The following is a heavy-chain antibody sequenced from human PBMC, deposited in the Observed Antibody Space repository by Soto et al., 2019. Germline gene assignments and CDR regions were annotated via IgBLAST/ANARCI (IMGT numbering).Heavy chain of an antibody. J-gene: IGHJ4*02. D-gene: IGHD1-26*01. Sequence: PGGSLRLSCAASGFTFSSYSMNWVRPAPGKGLEWVSSISSSSSYIYYADSVKGRFTISRDNAKNSLYLQMNSLRAEDTAVYYCASLGDSGSFRSPQFVVDPDYWGQGTLVTVSA. CDR2: ISSSSSYI. V-gene: IGHV3-21*01. CDR1: GFTFSSYS. CDR3: ASLGDSGSFRSPQFVVDPDY.